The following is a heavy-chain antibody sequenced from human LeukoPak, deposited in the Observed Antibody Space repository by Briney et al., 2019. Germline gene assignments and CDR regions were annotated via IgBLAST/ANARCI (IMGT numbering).Heavy chain of an antibody. V-gene: IGHV3-15*01. CDR1: GFTFSNYA. CDR2: IKSKTDGGTT. CDR3: TTDFRRGYTYGNHDY. Sequence: PGGSLRLSCAASGFTFSNYAMSWVRQAPGKGLEWVGRIKSKTDGGTTDYAAPVRGRFTISRDDSKNTLYMQMNSLKNEDTAVYYCTTDFRRGYTYGNHDYWGQGTLVTVSS. D-gene: IGHD5-18*01. J-gene: IGHJ4*02.